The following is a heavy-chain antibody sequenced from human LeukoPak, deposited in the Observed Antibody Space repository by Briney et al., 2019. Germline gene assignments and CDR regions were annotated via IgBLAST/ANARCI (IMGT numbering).Heavy chain of an antibody. J-gene: IGHJ5*02. CDR1: GASISSNY. CDR2: IYYSGAT. Sequence: SETLSFTCTVPGASISSNYWSWIGQPPGKGLKWIGYIYYSGATNYDPALKSGDNISVDTSKNQFSLKLSYVTAAYTAVDYCTRYSDNWFDPWGQGTLVTVSS. D-gene: IGHD6-13*01. CDR3: TRYSDNWFDP. V-gene: IGHV4-59*01.